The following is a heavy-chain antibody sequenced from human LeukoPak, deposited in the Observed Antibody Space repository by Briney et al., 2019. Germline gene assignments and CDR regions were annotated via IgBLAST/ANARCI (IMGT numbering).Heavy chain of an antibody. CDR3: ASTPLWGAWYFDL. CDR1: GGSISSGGYS. CDR2: IYHSGST. V-gene: IGHV4-30-2*01. D-gene: IGHD3-16*01. J-gene: IGHJ2*01. Sequence: SSETLSLTCAVSGGSISSGGYSWSWIRRPPGKGLEWIGYIYHSGSTYYNPSLKSRVTISVDRSKNQFSLKLSSVTAADTAVYYCASTPLWGAWYFDLWGRGTLVTVSS.